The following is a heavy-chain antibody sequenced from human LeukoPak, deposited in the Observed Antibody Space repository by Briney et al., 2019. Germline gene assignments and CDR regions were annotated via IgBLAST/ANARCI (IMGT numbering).Heavy chain of an antibody. J-gene: IGHJ4*02. CDR3: ARDLAGDSSGWYFDY. Sequence: SVKVSCRASGGTFSSYAISWVRQAPGQGLEWMGGIIPIFGTANYAQKFQGRVTITTDESTSTAYMELSSLRSEDTAVYYCARDLAGDSSGWYFDYWGQGTLVTVSS. CDR2: IIPIFGTA. V-gene: IGHV1-69*05. D-gene: IGHD6-19*01. CDR1: GGTFSSYA.